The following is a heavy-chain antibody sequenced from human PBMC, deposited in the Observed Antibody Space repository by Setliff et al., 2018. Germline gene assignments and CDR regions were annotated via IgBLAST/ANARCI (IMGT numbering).Heavy chain of an antibody. J-gene: IGHJ6*03. CDR2: IQTSGTT. Sequence: SLTFTVSGGSISSGNYYWSWIRQPAGKGLEWIGHIQTSGTTNYNPSLKSRVTISVDTSKNQFSLKLSAVTAADTAVYFCAREDGPNYYYYYMDIWGKGTTVTVSS. CDR1: GGSISSGNYY. D-gene: IGHD2-8*01. V-gene: IGHV4-61*09. CDR3: AREDGPNYYYYYMDI.